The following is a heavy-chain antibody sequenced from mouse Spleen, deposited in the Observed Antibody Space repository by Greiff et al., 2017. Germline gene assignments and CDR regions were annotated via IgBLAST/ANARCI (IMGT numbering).Heavy chain of an antibody. CDR1: GYTFTDYN. D-gene: IGHD2-13*01. V-gene: IGHV1-22*01. Sequence: VQLQQSGPELVKPGASVKMSCKASGYTFTDYNMHWVKQSHGKSLEWIGYINPNNGGTSYNQKFKGKATLTVNKSSSTAYMELRSLTSEDSAVYYCARDYYDGDYFDYWGQGTTLTVSS. J-gene: IGHJ2*01. CDR3: ARDYYDGDYFDY. CDR2: INPNNGGT.